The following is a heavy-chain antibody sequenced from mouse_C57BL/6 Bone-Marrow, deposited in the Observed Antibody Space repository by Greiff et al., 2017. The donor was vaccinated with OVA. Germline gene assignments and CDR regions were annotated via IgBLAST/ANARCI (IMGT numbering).Heavy chain of an antibody. CDR2: INPNNGGT. J-gene: IGHJ2*01. CDR3: ARSRRGGYFDY. D-gene: IGHD3-1*01. Sequence: EVQLQQSGPELVKPGASVKISCKASGYTFTDYYMNWVKQSHGKSLEWIGDINPNNGGTSYNQKFKGKATLTVDKSSSTAYMELRSLTSEDSAVYYCARSRRGGYFDYWGQGTTLTVSS. V-gene: IGHV1-26*01. CDR1: GYTFTDYY.